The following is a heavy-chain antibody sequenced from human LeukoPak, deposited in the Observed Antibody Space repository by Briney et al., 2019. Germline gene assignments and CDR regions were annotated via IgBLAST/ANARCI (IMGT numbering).Heavy chain of an antibody. D-gene: IGHD6-13*01. CDR3: ARRDSSSWYTNYYYYGMDV. V-gene: IGHV1-69*13. CDR1: GGTFSSYA. CDR2: IIPIFGTA. J-gene: IGHJ6*02. Sequence: ASVKVSCKASGGTFSSYAISWVRQAPRQGLEWMGGIIPIFGTANYAQKFQGRVTITADESTSTAYMELSSLRSEDTAVYYCARRDSSSWYTNYYYYGMDVWGQGTTVTVSS.